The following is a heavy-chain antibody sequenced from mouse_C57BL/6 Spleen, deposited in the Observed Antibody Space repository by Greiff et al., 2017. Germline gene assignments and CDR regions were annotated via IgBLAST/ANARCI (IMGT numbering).Heavy chain of an antibody. CDR3: TRFGYYENYFDY. D-gene: IGHD2-3*01. V-gene: IGHV1-15*01. Sequence: VQLQQSGAELVRPGASVTLSCKASGYTFADYELHWVKQTPVHGLEWIGAIDPETGGTAYNQKFKGKAILTADKSSSTAYMELRSLTSEDSAVYYCTRFGYYENYFDYWGQGTTRTVSS. CDR2: IDPETGGT. J-gene: IGHJ2*01. CDR1: GYTFADYE.